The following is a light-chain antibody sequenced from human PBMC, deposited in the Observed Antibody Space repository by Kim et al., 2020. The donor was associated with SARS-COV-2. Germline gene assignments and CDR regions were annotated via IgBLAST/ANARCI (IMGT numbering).Light chain of an antibody. V-gene: IGLV2-23*01. CDR2: EDS. CDR1: SSDVGSYNL. CDR3: CSYAGSSTWV. J-gene: IGLJ3*02. Sequence: QSALTQPASVSGSPGQSITISCTGTSSDVGSYNLVSWYQQHPGKAPKLMIYEDSKRPSGVSNRFSGSKCGNTASLTISGLPAEDEADYYCCSYAGSSTWVFGGGTQLTVL.